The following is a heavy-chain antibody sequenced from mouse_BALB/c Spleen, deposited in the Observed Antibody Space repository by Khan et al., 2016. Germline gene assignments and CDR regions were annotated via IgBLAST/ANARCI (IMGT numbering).Heavy chain of an antibody. V-gene: IGHV1S135*01. CDR3: TIRGSHYFGSNLFVY. CDR1: GYAFTNYN. D-gene: IGHD1-1*01. CDR2: VDPYNGDT. Sequence: VQLQQSGPELVKPGASVKVSCKASGYAFTNYNIYWVKQSHGRSLEWIGYVDPYNGDTGYNQKFKGKATLTVDKSSSPAYMHLNSLTSEYSAVYYCTIRGSHYFGSNLFVYWGQGTLVTGSA. J-gene: IGHJ3*01.